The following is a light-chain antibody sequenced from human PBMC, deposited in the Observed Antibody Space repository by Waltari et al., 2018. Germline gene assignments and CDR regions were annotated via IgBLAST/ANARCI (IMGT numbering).Light chain of an antibody. J-gene: IGKJ2*01. V-gene: IGKV3-11*01. CDR3: QQRSTWYT. Sequence: EIVLTQSPATLSLSPGERAPLPCRASQSVNNYLAWYQQKPGQAPRLLISDASNRATGIPARFSGSGSGTDFTLTITSLEPEDFAVYYCQQRSTWYTFGQGTKLEIK. CDR2: DAS. CDR1: QSVNNY.